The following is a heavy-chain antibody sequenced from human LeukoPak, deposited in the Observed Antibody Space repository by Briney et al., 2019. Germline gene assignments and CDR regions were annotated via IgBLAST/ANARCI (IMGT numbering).Heavy chain of an antibody. D-gene: IGHD2-2*01. Sequence: GGSLRLSCAASGFTFGSYEMDWVRQAPGKGLVWVSYIGRTGSTKFYADSLEGRFTISRDNAKNSLYLQMNSLRAEDTAVYYCARRYCSTTNCLFDYWGQGTLVTVSS. CDR3: ARRYCSTTNCLFDY. CDR2: IGRTGSTK. J-gene: IGHJ4*02. V-gene: IGHV3-48*03. CDR1: GFTFGSYE.